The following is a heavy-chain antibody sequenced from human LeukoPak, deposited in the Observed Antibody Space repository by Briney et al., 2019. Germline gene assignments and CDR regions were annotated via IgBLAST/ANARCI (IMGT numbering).Heavy chain of an antibody. V-gene: IGHV3-30*02. CDR3: AKDGSGSYYSDEYFQH. CDR2: IRYDGSNK. CDR1: GFTFSSYG. Sequence: GGSLRLSCAASGFTFSSYGMHWVRQAPGKGPEWVAFIRYDGSNKYYADSVKGRFTISRDNSKNTLYLQMNSLRAEDTAVYYCAKDGSGSYYSDEYFQHWGQGTLVTVSS. J-gene: IGHJ1*01. D-gene: IGHD3-10*01.